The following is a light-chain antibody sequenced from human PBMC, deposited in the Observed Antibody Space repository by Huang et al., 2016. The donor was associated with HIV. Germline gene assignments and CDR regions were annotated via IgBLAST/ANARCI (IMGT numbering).Light chain of an antibody. V-gene: IGKV2-30*02. CDR1: QSLLHSDGDTY. J-gene: IGKJ3*01. Sequence: DVVMTQSPLSLSVTLAQPASISCKSSQSLLHSDGDTYLNWFHQRPGQSPRRLIYKVSERGSGVPVIFSGIGSGTYFTLEISRVEPDDVVVYYCMQGTHLFTFGPGTTVDIK. CDR3: MQGTHLFT. CDR2: KVS.